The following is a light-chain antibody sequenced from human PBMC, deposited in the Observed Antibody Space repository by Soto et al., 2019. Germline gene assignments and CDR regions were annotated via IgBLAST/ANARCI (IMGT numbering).Light chain of an antibody. CDR3: ATWDDSLNVV. J-gene: IGLJ2*01. Sequence: QSVLTQSPSASGTPGQRVAIYCSGSTSNIGTNTVSWYQHVPGTAPKLLIYSNDQRPSAVPGRFSGSKSGTSASLAISGLLSEDEADYYCATWDDSLNVVFGGGTQLTVL. CDR2: SND. CDR1: TSNIGTNT. V-gene: IGLV1-44*01.